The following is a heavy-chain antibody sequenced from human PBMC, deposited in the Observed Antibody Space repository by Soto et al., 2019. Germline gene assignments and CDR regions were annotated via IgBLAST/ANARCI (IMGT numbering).Heavy chain of an antibody. CDR2: IWNDGSNS. CDR3: ARRQIPPPTRGAANARGAMDV. J-gene: IGHJ6*02. V-gene: IGHV3-33*01. CDR1: GFTFNNYG. Sequence: QVQLVESGGGVVQPGRSLRLSCAASGFTFNNYGMHWVRQAPGKGLEWLAVIWNDGSNSSYANSVKGRFIISRDNSKNTLYLQMSSLRAEDTGVYYCARRQIPPPTRGAANARGAMDVWGQGTTVTVSS. D-gene: IGHD6-13*01.